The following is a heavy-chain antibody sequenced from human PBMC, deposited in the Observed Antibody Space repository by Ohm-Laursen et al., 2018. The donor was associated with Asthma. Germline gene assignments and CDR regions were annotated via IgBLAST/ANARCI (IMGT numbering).Heavy chain of an antibody. CDR3: ARGSAGTHPEYFQH. V-gene: IGHV3-33*01. CDR2: IWYDRSNK. D-gene: IGHD1-26*01. CDR1: GFTFGSYG. J-gene: IGHJ1*01. Sequence: SLRLSCTASGFTFGSYGMHWVRQAPGKGLEWVAIIWYDRSNKYYADSVKGRFTISRDNSKNTLYLQMNSLRAEDTAVYYCARGSAGTHPEYFQHWGQGTLVTVSS.